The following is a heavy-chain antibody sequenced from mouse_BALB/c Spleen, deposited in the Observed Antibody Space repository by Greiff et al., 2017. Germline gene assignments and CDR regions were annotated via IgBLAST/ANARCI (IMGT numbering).Heavy chain of an antibody. V-gene: IGHV5-17*02. D-gene: IGHD2-2*01. CDR2: ISSGSSTI. CDR3: ARRDYGYDDYAMDY. J-gene: IGHJ4*01. CDR1: GFTFSSFG. Sequence: EVQGVESGGGLVQPGGSRKLSCAASGFTFSSFGMHWVRQAPEKGLEWVAYISSGSSTIYYADTVKGRFTISRDNPKNTLFLQMTSLRSEDTAMYYCARRDYGYDDYAMDYWGQGTSVTVSS.